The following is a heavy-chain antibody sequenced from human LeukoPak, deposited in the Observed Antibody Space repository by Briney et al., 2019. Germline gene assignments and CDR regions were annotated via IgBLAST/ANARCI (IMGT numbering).Heavy chain of an antibody. Sequence: SETLSLTCTVSGGFISSSSYYWGWIRQPPGKGLEWIGSIYYSGSTYYNPSLKSRVTISVDTSKNQFSLKLSSVTAADTAVYYCVVTATNWYFDLWGRGTLVTVSS. CDR2: IYYSGST. D-gene: IGHD2-21*02. V-gene: IGHV4-39*01. J-gene: IGHJ2*01. CDR1: GGFISSSSYY. CDR3: VVTATNWYFDL.